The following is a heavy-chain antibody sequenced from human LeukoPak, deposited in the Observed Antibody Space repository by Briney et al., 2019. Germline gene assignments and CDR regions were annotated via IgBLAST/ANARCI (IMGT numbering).Heavy chain of an antibody. CDR1: GGSISSYY. Sequence: SQSLSLTCTVSGGSISSYYWSWIRQPAGKGLEWIGRIYTSGSTNYNPSLKIRVTMSVDTSKNQFSLTPHSGTSPYTQRTYCPRATHSIGSGFLWGQGTLVTVSS. D-gene: IGHD6-19*01. V-gene: IGHV4-4*07. J-gene: IGHJ4*02. CDR3: PRATHSIGSGFL. CDR2: IYTSGST.